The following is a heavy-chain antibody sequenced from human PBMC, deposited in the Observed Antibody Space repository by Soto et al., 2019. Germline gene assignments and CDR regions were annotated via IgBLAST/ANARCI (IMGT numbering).Heavy chain of an antibody. Sequence: SETLSLTCTVSGGSISSGDYYWSWIRQPPGKGLEWIGYIYYSGSTYYNPSLKSRVTISVDTSKNQFSLKLSSVTAADTAVYYCARDRPSYGMDVWGQGNTVTVSS. V-gene: IGHV4-30-4*01. CDR3: ARDRPSYGMDV. CDR2: IYYSGST. J-gene: IGHJ6*01. CDR1: GGSISSGDYY.